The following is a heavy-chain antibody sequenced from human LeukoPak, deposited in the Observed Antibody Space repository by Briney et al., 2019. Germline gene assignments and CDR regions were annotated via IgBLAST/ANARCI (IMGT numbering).Heavy chain of an antibody. Sequence: GGSLRLSCAASGFTLSSYTMTWVRQAPGKGLDWVSGISAGGGSTYYADSVKGRFTISRDNSKNTLYLQMNSLRAEDTAVYYCARNLPAADYWGQGTLVTVSS. CDR1: GFTLSSYT. J-gene: IGHJ4*02. D-gene: IGHD2-2*01. CDR2: ISAGGGST. CDR3: ARNLPAADY. V-gene: IGHV3-23*01.